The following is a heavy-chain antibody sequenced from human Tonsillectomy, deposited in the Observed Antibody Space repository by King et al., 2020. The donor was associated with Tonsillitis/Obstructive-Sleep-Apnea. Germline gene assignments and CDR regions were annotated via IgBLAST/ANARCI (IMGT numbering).Heavy chain of an antibody. Sequence: QLVQSGAEVREPGESLKISCKGSGYSFTSYWIGWVRQMPGKGLEWMGITYPGDSQTIYSPSFQGQVTISADKSISTAHLQWSSLKASDTAMYYCARQVASYDYSNYYYYYYMDVWGKGTTVTVSS. CDR3: ARQVASYDYSNYYYYYYMDV. J-gene: IGHJ6*03. CDR1: GYSFTSYW. V-gene: IGHV5-51*01. CDR2: TYPGDSQT. D-gene: IGHD4-11*01.